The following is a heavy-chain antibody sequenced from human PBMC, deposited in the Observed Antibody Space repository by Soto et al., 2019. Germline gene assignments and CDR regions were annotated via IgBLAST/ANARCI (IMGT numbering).Heavy chain of an antibody. V-gene: IGHV3-23*01. CDR3: AKHHGSGYYDH. J-gene: IGHJ5*02. Sequence: EVQLLESGGGLVQPGGSLRLSCAASGFTFSNYAMSWVRQAPGKGLEWVSGISGSGGSTYYADSVKGRFTISRGNSKNTLYLQMTSLRADDTAEYDGAKHHGSGYYDHWGQGTPVTVSS. CDR1: GFTFSNYA. D-gene: IGHD3-22*01. CDR2: ISGSGGST.